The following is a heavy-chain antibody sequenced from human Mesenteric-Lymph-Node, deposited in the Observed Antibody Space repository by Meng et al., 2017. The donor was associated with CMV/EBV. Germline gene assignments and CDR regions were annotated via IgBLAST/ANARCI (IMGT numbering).Heavy chain of an antibody. V-gene: IGHV4-34*01. Sequence: ESLKISCAASVFTFSSYAMSWVRQAPGKGLEWIGEINHSGSTNYNPSLKSRVTISVDTSKNQFSLKLSSVTAADTAVYYCARDSEYLLPDGMDVWGQGTTVTVSS. CDR2: INHSGST. CDR1: VFTFSSYA. J-gene: IGHJ6*02. CDR3: ARDSEYLLPDGMDV. D-gene: IGHD1-26*01.